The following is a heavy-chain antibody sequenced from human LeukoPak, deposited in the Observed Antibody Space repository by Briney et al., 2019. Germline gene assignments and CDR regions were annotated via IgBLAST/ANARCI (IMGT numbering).Heavy chain of an antibody. V-gene: IGHV3-23*01. Sequence: GESLRLSCAASGFTFSSYAMSWVRQAPGKGLEWVSAISGSGGSTYYADSVKGRFTISRDNSKNTLYLQLNSLRGEDTALYYCAKDMGGSGRNWASNWFDPWGQGTLVTVSS. D-gene: IGHD1-26*01. CDR2: ISGSGGST. CDR3: AKDMGGSGRNWASNWFDP. J-gene: IGHJ5*02. CDR1: GFTFSSYA.